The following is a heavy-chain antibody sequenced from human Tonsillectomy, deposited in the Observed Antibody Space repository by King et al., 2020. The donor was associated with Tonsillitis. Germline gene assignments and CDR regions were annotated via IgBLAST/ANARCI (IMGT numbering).Heavy chain of an antibody. J-gene: IGHJ4*02. CDR3: ARDVGNDSSGYYLDY. V-gene: IGHV4-30-2*01. CDR2: IYHSGST. D-gene: IGHD3-22*01. CDR1: GGSISSGGYS. Sequence: QLQESGSGLVKPSQTLSLTCAVSGGSISSGGYSWSWIRQPPGKGLEWIGYIYHSGSTYYNPSLKSRVTISVDRSKNQFSLKLSSVTAADTAVYYCARDVGNDSSGYYLDYWCQGTLVTVSS.